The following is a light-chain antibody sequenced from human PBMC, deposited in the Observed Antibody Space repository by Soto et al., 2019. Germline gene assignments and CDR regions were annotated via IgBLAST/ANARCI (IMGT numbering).Light chain of an antibody. V-gene: IGLV2-14*01. Sequence: QSALTQPASVSGSPGQSITISCTGTSSDVGAYNYVSWYQQHPGKAPKLMIYEVSNRPSGVSNRFSGSKSGITASLTISGLQAEDEADYYCISYTRNSTLVFGGGTKLTVL. J-gene: IGLJ2*01. CDR3: ISYTRNSTLV. CDR2: EVS. CDR1: SSDVGAYNY.